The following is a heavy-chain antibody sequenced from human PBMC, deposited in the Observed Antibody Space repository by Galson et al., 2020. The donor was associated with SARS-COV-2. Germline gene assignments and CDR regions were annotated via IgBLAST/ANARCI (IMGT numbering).Heavy chain of an antibody. CDR3: ARTHYDILTGRNWFDP. Sequence: SGPTLVKPTQTLTLTCTFSGFSLSTSGMCVSWIRQPPGTALEWLALIDWDDDKYYSTSLKTRLTISKDTSKNQVVLTMTNMDPVDTATYYCARTHYDILTGRNWFDPWGQGTLVTVSS. CDR2: IDWDDDK. J-gene: IGHJ5*02. V-gene: IGHV2-70*01. D-gene: IGHD3-9*01. CDR1: GFSLSTSGMC.